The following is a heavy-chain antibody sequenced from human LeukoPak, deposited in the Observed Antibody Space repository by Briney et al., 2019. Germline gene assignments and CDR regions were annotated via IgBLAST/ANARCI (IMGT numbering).Heavy chain of an antibody. J-gene: IGHJ6*02. CDR1: GLTFSSSW. CDR2: IKQDGSEK. D-gene: IGHD3-22*01. CDR3: ARYRVEVVTTDYYYYYGMDV. Sequence: GGSLRLSCAASGLTFSSSWMSWVRQAPGKGLEWVANIKQDGSEKYYVDSVKGRFTISRDNARNSLYLQMNSLRAEDTAVYYCARYRVEVVTTDYYYYYGMDVWGQGTTVTVSS. V-gene: IGHV3-7*02.